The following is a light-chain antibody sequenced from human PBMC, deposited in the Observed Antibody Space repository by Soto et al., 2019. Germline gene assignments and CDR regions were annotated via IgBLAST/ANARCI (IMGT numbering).Light chain of an antibody. Sequence: QSALTQPPSASGSPGQSVAISCSGTSSDVGGYNYVSWYQQHPGKAPKLMIYDVNTRPSGVPDRFSGSKSGNTASLTVSGLQAEDEADYYSISYAGSNKPAFGGGTKLTVL. CDR3: ISYAGSNKPA. CDR2: DVN. CDR1: SSDVGGYNY. J-gene: IGLJ2*01. V-gene: IGLV2-8*01.